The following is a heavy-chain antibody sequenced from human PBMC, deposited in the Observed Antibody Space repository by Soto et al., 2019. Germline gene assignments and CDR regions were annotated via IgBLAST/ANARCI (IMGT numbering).Heavy chain of an antibody. J-gene: IGHJ5*02. CDR1: GGSISSYY. D-gene: IGHD3-16*01. V-gene: IGHV4-59*01. CDR3: ARERSQFDP. CDR2: IYYSGST. Sequence: SETLSLTCTVSGGSISSYYWSWIRQPPGKGLEWIGYIYYSGSTNYNPSLKSRVTISVDTSKNQFSLKLSSVTAADTAVYYCARERSQFDPWGQGTLVTVSS.